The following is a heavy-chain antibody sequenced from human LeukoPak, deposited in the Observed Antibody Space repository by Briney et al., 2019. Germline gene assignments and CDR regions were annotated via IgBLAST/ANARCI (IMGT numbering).Heavy chain of an antibody. D-gene: IGHD3-10*01. CDR2: INHSGST. V-gene: IGHV4-34*01. J-gene: IGHJ4*02. CDR1: GGSFSGYY. CDR3: TRKGYYYGSGSYFH. Sequence: SETLSLTCAVYGGSFSGYYWSWIRQPPGKGLEWIGEINHSGSTNYNPSLKSRVTISVDTSKNQFSLKLSSVTAADTAVYYCTRKGYYYGSGSYFHWGQGTLVTVSS.